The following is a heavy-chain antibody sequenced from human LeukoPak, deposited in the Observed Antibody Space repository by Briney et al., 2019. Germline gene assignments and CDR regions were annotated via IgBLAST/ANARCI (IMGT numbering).Heavy chain of an antibody. V-gene: IGHV4-34*01. CDR3: AREGRITMVRGVPPSWYMDV. D-gene: IGHD3-10*01. Sequence: SETLSLTCAVYGGSFSGYYWSWIRQPPGKGLEWIGEINHSGSTNYNPSLKSRVTISVDTSKNQFSLKLSSVTAADTAVYYCAREGRITMVRGVPPSWYMDVWGKGTTVTISS. CDR2: INHSGST. J-gene: IGHJ6*03. CDR1: GGSFSGYY.